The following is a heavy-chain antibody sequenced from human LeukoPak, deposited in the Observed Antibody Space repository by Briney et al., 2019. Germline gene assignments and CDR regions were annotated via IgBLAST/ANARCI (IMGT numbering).Heavy chain of an antibody. CDR3: ASRSSWYRY. D-gene: IGHD6-13*01. V-gene: IGHV3-23*01. CDR2: ISASGSAT. Sequence: GGSLRLSCAASGFIFSNYGMNWVRQAPGKGLEWVAAISASGSATSYADSVRGRFTISRDNSKSTTYLQMNSLRAEDTAVFYCASRSSWYRYWGQGTLVTVSS. CDR1: GFIFSNYG. J-gene: IGHJ4*02.